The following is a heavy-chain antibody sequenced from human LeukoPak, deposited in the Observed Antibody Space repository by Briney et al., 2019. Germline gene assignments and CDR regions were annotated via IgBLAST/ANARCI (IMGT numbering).Heavy chain of an antibody. Sequence: ASVKVSCKASGYTFTGYYMHWVRPAPGQGLEWMGWINPNSGGTNYAQKFQGRVTMTRDTSISTAYMELSRLRSDDTAVYYCARIPSSGWTKRLYYFDYWGQGTLVTVSS. CDR3: ARIPSSGWTKRLYYFDY. CDR1: GYTFTGYY. CDR2: INPNSGGT. J-gene: IGHJ4*02. V-gene: IGHV1-2*02. D-gene: IGHD6-19*01.